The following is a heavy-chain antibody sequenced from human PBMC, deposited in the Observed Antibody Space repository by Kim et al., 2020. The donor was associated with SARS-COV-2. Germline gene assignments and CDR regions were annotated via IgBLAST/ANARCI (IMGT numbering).Heavy chain of an antibody. D-gene: IGHD1-7*01. CDR2: IYSGGST. CDR3: ARVQVELHHDAFDI. V-gene: IGHV3-53*04. J-gene: IGHJ3*02. Sequence: GGSLRLSCAASGFTVSSNYMSWVRQAPGKGLEWVSVIYSGGSTYYADSVKGRFTISRHNSKNTLYLQMNSLRAEDTAVYYCARVQVELHHDAFDIWGQGTMVTVSS. CDR1: GFTVSSNY.